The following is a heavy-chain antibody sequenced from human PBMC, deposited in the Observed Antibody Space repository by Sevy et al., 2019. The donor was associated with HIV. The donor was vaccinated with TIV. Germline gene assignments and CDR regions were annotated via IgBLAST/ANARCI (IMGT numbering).Heavy chain of an antibody. CDR3: ARGQLLQFLEWPSYSLDV. Sequence: GGSLRLSCAASGFTFSSHWMFWVRQAPGKGLMWVSHINSHGTITNYADSVKGRFAISTDNAKNTVYLRMDSLRAEDTAVYYCARGQLLQFLEWPSYSLDVGGQGTTVTVSS. CDR1: GFTFSSHW. V-gene: IGHV3-74*01. CDR2: INSHGTIT. D-gene: IGHD3-3*01. J-gene: IGHJ6*02.